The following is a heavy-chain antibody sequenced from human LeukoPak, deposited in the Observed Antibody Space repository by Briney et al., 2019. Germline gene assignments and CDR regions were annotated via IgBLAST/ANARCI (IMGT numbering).Heavy chain of an antibody. CDR3: ARGTERDVLPAANSFDY. D-gene: IGHD2-2*01. Sequence: SETLSLTCAVYGGSFSGYNWSWIRQPPGKGLEWIGEINHSGSTNYNPSLKSRVTISVDTSKNQFSLKLSSVTAADTAVYYCARGTERDVLPAANSFDYWGQGTLVTVSS. J-gene: IGHJ4*02. CDR1: GGSFSGYN. V-gene: IGHV4-34*01. CDR2: INHSGST.